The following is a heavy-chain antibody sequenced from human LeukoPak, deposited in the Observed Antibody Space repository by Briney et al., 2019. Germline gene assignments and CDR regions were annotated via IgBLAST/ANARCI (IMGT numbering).Heavy chain of an antibody. V-gene: IGHV4-39*07. Sequence: PLETLSLTCTVSGDSISSNSYYWGWIRQPPGKGLEWIGSINYSGSTYYNPSLKSRVTISEDTSRNQFSLKLSSVTAADTAVYYCARVGGSYLVFFDYWGQGTLVTVSS. CDR3: ARVGGSYLVFFDY. J-gene: IGHJ4*02. D-gene: IGHD1-26*01. CDR2: INYSGST. CDR1: GDSISSNSYY.